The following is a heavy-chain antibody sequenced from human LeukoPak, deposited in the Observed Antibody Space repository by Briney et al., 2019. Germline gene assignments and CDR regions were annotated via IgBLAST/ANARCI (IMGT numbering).Heavy chain of an antibody. J-gene: IGHJ2*01. CDR1: GGSISSYY. CDR3: ASTPLAVAGTPYWYFDL. CDR2: IYYSGST. Sequence: PSETLSLTCTVSGGSISSYYWSWIRQPPGKGLEWIGYIYYSGSTNYNPSLKSRVAISVDTSENQFSLKLRSMTAADTAVYYCASTPLAVAGTPYWYFDLWGRGTLVTDSS. V-gene: IGHV4-59*01. D-gene: IGHD6-19*01.